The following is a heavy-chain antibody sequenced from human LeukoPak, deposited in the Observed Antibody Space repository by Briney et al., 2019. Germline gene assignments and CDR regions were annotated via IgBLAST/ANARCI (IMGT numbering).Heavy chain of an antibody. CDR3: ARLYAAYYYYMDV. Sequence: SSETLSLTCTVSSGSISSYYWSWIRQPPGKGLEWIGYIYTSGSTNYNPSLKSRVTISVDTSKDQFSLKLSSVTAADTAVYYCARLYAAYYYYMDVWGKGTTVTVSS. V-gene: IGHV4-4*09. D-gene: IGHD2-2*01. J-gene: IGHJ6*03. CDR2: IYTSGST. CDR1: SGSISSYY.